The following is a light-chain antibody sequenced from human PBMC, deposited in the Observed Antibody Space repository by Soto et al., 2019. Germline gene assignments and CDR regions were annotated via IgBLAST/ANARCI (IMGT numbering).Light chain of an antibody. V-gene: IGKV3-15*01. Sequence: EIVITHSPGARSVSPGERATLSCRASQSVSSNLAWYQQKPGQAPRLLIFGASTRATGIPARFSGSGSGTEFNLTISSLQSEDFAVYYCQQYNNWPPSITFGQGTRLEIK. CDR3: QQYNNWPPSIT. J-gene: IGKJ5*01. CDR1: QSVSSN. CDR2: GAS.